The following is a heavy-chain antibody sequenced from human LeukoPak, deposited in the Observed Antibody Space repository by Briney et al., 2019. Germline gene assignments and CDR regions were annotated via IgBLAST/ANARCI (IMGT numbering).Heavy chain of an antibody. V-gene: IGHV3-49*04. Sequence: GGPLRLSCTASGFTFGDYAMSWVRQAPGKGLEWVGFIRSKAYGGTIEYAASVKGKFTITRDDSKSIAYLQMNSLKTEDTALYYCTRDPYCRSSSCYWGIDYWGQGTLVTVSS. CDR3: TRDPYCRSSSCYWGIDY. D-gene: IGHD2-15*01. J-gene: IGHJ4*02. CDR2: IRSKAYGGTI. CDR1: GFTFGDYA.